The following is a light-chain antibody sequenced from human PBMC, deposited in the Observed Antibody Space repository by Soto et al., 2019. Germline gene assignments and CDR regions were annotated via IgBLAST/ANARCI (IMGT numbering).Light chain of an antibody. CDR3: QKYNSAPPWT. J-gene: IGKJ1*01. Sequence: EIQMTQSPSSLSASLGDRVTLTCRASQGISNYLAWYQQKPGKVPKLLIYAASTLQSGVPSRFSGSGSGTDFTLTISSLQPEDVATYYCQKYNSAPPWTFGQGTKVDIK. CDR1: QGISNY. V-gene: IGKV1-27*01. CDR2: AAS.